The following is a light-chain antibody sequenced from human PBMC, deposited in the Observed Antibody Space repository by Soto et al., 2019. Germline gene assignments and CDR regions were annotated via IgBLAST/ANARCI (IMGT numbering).Light chain of an antibody. CDR1: SSNVGFNA. J-gene: IGLJ3*02. Sequence: QSVLTQPPSASGAPGQRVTLSCIGGSSNVGFNAVNWYQQLPGAAPKLLIHGNSQRPSGVPDRFSGSKSGTSASLAIIGLRAEDEAHYYCAAWGDSLRGVVFGGGTKVTVL. V-gene: IGLV1-47*02. CDR3: AAWGDSLRGVV. CDR2: GNS.